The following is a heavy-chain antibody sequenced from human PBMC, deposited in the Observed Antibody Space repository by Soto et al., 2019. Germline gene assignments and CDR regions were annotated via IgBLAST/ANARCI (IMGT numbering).Heavy chain of an antibody. Sequence: PGGSLTLSCAASGFIFSNYAMTWVRQGPGRGLEWVSTTSFSGGRTYYADSVKARFTISRDNSNNTLFLQMSSLRAEDTAIYYCAKDSRAFCGGDCSKDYWGQGTLVTVSS. CDR3: AKDSRAFCGGDCSKDY. CDR2: TSFSGGRT. CDR1: GFIFSNYA. V-gene: IGHV3-23*01. D-gene: IGHD2-21*02. J-gene: IGHJ4*02.